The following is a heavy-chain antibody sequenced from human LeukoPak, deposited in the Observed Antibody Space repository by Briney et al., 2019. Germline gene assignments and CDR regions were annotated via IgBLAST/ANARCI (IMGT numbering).Heavy chain of an antibody. CDR3: ARSTGSYYY. CDR2: IYSSGSA. V-gene: IGHV4-4*08. D-gene: IGHD1-26*01. CDR1: GASINNNF. Sequence: SETLSLTCTVSGASINNNFWTWIRQPPGKGLEWIGYIYSSGSANYNPSLKSRVTISIDTSKNQFSLKLSFVTAADTAVYYCARSTGSYYYWGQGTLVTVSS. J-gene: IGHJ4*02.